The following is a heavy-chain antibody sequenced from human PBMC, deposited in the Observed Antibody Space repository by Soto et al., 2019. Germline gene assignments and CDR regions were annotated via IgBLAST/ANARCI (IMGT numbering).Heavy chain of an antibody. D-gene: IGHD3-22*01. CDR2: LIPIFGTA. CDR1: GGIFSSYA. Sequence: QEQLVQSGAEVKKPGSSVKVSCKASGGIFSSYAISWVRQAPGQGLEWMGGLIPIFGTANYAQKFQGRVTITADESTNTAYMDLSSLKYEDTAIYYCARGGSGYVWFNEFWGQGTLVTVSS. J-gene: IGHJ4*02. V-gene: IGHV1-69*01. CDR3: ARGGSGYVWFNEF.